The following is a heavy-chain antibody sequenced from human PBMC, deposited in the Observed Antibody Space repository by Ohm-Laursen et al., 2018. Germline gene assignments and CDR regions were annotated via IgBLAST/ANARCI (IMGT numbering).Heavy chain of an antibody. CDR3: ARDRGFCSGNICYSVIDY. J-gene: IGHJ4*02. CDR2: IKQDGSEK. Sequence: SLRLSCSASGFTVSSNYMSWVRQAPGKGPEWVANIKQDGSEKYYVDSVKGRFTISRDNAKNSLYLQMNSLRAEDTAVYYCARDRGFCSGNICYSVIDYWGQGTLVTVSS. D-gene: IGHD2-15*01. CDR1: GFTVSSNY. V-gene: IGHV3-7*01.